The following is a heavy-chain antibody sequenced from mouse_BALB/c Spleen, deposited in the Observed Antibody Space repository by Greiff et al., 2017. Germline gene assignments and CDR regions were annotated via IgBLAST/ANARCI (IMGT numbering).Heavy chain of an antibody. V-gene: IGHV5-9-3*01. Sequence: EVQVVESGGGLVKPGGSLKLSCAASGFTFSSYAMSWVRQTPEKRLEWVATISSGGSYTYYPDSVKGRFTISRDNAKNTLYLQMSSLRSEDTAMYYCARHQSYYYAMDYWGQGTSVTVSS. CDR1: GFTFSSYA. CDR3: ARHQSYYYAMDY. CDR2: ISSGGSYT. J-gene: IGHJ4*01.